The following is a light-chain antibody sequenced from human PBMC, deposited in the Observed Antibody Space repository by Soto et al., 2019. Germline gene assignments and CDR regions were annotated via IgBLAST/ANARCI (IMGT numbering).Light chain of an antibody. CDR2: EID. CDR3: CSSAARV. V-gene: IGLV2-23*02. Sequence: QSALTQPACVSGSPGQSISISCTGTTSVIGTYNLVSWYQQHPGEVPKLIIYEIDKRPSGVSDRFSGSKSGNTASLTISGLQSEDEADYYCCSSAARVFGGGTKVTVL. J-gene: IGLJ2*01. CDR1: TSVIGTYNL.